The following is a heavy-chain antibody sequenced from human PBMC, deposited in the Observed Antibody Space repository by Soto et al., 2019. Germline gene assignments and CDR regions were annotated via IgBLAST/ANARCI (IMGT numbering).Heavy chain of an antibody. CDR3: ARDPLCWWDFWSGDNRVYYYGMDV. CDR2: ISSSSSTI. Sequence: GGSLRLSCAASGFTFSSYSMNWVRQAPGKGLEWVSYISSSSSTIYYADSVKGRFTISRDNAKNSLYLQMNSLRDEETAVYYCARDPLCWWDFWSGDNRVYYYGMDVWGQGTTVTVSS. V-gene: IGHV3-48*02. CDR1: GFTFSSYS. D-gene: IGHD3-3*01. J-gene: IGHJ6*02.